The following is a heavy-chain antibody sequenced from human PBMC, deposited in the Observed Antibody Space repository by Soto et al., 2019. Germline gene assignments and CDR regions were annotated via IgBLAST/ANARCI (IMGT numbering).Heavy chain of an antibody. Sequence: PSETLSLTCAVYGGSFSGYYWSWIRQPPGKGLEWIGEINHSGSTNYNPSLKSRVTISVDTSKNQFSLKLSSVTAADTAVYYCARAAAAVYYYYYGMDVWGQGTTVTVSS. CDR1: GGSFSGYY. V-gene: IGHV4-34*01. D-gene: IGHD6-13*01. CDR2: INHSGST. CDR3: ARAAAAVYYYYYGMDV. J-gene: IGHJ6*02.